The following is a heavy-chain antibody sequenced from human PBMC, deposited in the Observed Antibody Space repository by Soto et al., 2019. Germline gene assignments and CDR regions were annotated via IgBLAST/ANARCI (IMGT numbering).Heavy chain of an antibody. CDR1: SGSFSGYY. Sequence: SETLSLTCSIYSGSFSGYYWSWIRQPPGKVLEWIGEISQSGNTNYSPSLKSRVSISIDTSMKQFSLNLASVSAAGTAVYYCARAPKVSGSSQTRPDFWGQGTLVNVSS. V-gene: IGHV4-34*01. D-gene: IGHD6-6*01. CDR2: ISQSGNT. J-gene: IGHJ4*02. CDR3: ARAPKVSGSSQTRPDF.